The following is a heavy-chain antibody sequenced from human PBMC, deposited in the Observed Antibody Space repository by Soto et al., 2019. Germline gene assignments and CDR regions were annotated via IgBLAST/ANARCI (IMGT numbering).Heavy chain of an antibody. D-gene: IGHD3-10*01. Sequence: ASVKVSCKASGYTFSIYGINWVRQAPGQGLEWMGWITPYKDNTKYAQIFQGRVTMTTDASTSTAYMELRSLRSDDTAVYYCARDLDGSGSYYTDYWGQGTLVTVSS. V-gene: IGHV1-18*01. CDR2: ITPYKDNT. CDR3: ARDLDGSGSYYTDY. CDR1: GYTFSIYG. J-gene: IGHJ4*02.